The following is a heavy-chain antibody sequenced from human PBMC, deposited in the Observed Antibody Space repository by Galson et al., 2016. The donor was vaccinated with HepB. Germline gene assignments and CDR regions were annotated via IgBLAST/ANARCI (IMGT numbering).Heavy chain of an antibody. V-gene: IGHV4-34*01. CDR1: GGSFNSYF. CDR3: ARAQFGGRYAFDI. D-gene: IGHD3-16*01. Sequence: SETLSLTCAVYGGSFNSYFWSWIRQPPGQGLEWIGEINHSIRTIYNPSLKSRVTISIDTYRNQFSLKLTSLSAADTAVYYCARAQFGGRYAFDIWGPGTLLTVSS. CDR2: INHSIRT. J-gene: IGHJ3*02.